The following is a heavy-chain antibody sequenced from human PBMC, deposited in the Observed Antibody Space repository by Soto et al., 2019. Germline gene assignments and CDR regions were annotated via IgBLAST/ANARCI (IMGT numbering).Heavy chain of an antibody. Sequence: QVQLQASGPGLLRPSETLSLTCTFSGDSITDYYWNWIRQPPGKGLEWIGYISYSGSTNYNPSLRSRVTISIDTSENQFPLKLNSVTAADTAVYYCARGLYSSSWYRFDYWAQGTLVTVSS. V-gene: IGHV4-59*01. CDR1: GDSITDYY. CDR3: ARGLYSSSWYRFDY. J-gene: IGHJ4*02. D-gene: IGHD6-13*01. CDR2: ISYSGST.